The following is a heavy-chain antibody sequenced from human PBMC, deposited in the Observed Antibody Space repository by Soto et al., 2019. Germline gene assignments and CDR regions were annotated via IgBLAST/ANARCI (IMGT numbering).Heavy chain of an antibody. D-gene: IGHD3-3*01. J-gene: IGHJ4*02. CDR3: ATLTPGVPSRWLLYRDY. Sequence: SVKVSCKASGGTFSSYTISWVRQATGQGLEWMGRIIPILGIANYAQKFQGRVTITADKSTSTAYMELSSLRSEDTAVYYCATLTPGVPSRWLLYRDYWGQGTLVIVSS. CDR1: GGTFSSYT. V-gene: IGHV1-69*02. CDR2: IIPILGIA.